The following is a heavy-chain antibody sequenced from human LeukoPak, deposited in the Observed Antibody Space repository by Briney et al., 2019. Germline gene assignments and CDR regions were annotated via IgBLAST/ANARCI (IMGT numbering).Heavy chain of an antibody. CDR1: GYSISSGYY. V-gene: IGHV4-38-2*02. CDR2: IYHSGST. J-gene: IGHJ4*02. D-gene: IGHD3-10*01. CDR3: ARGDAGGLLTH. Sequence: SETLSLTCTVSGYSISSGYYWGWIRQPPGKGLEWIGSIYHSGSTYYNPSLKSRVTISVDTSKNQFSLKLSSVTAADTAVYYCARGDAGGLLTHWGQGTLVTVSS.